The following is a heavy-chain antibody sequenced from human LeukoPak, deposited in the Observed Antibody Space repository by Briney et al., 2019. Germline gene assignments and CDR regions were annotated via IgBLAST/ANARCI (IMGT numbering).Heavy chain of an antibody. D-gene: IGHD3-10*01. Sequence: PSETLSLTCTVSGDSISSSTYYWGWIRQPPGKGLEWIGNIYYSGSTYYNPSLKSRVTISVDTSKNQFSLKLSSVTAADTAVYYCARDLFYSVSGTYYNVGRVFNYWGQGTLVTVSS. V-gene: IGHV4-39*07. CDR2: IYYSGST. CDR3: ARDLFYSVSGTYYNVGRVFNY. CDR1: GDSISSSTYY. J-gene: IGHJ4*02.